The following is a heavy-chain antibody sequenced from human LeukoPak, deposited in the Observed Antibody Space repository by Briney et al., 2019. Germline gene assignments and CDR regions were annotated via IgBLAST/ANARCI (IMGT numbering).Heavy chain of an antibody. CDR2: ISGSGGST. CDR1: GFTFSSYA. J-gene: IGHJ4*02. V-gene: IGHV3-23*01. Sequence: GGSLRLSCAASGFTFSSYAMSWVRQAPGKGLEWVSAISGSGGSTYYADSVKGRFTISRDNSKNTLYLQMNSLRAEDTAVYYCAKDRLGYSYGIGFDYWGQGTLVTVSS. CDR3: AKDRLGYSYGIGFDY. D-gene: IGHD5-18*01.